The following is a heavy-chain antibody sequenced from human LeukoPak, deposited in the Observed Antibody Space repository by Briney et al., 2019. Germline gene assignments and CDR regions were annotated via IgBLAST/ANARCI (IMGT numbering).Heavy chain of an antibody. CDR1: GYSFTSYW. D-gene: IGHD5-12*01. Sequence: GESLKISCKGSGYSFTSYWIGWVRKMPGKGLEWMGIIYPGDSDTRYSPSFQGQVTISADKSISTAYLQWSSLKASDTAMYYCARLPGIVATIERYFDYWGQGTLVTVSS. CDR3: ARLPGIVATIERYFDY. V-gene: IGHV5-51*01. CDR2: IYPGDSDT. J-gene: IGHJ4*02.